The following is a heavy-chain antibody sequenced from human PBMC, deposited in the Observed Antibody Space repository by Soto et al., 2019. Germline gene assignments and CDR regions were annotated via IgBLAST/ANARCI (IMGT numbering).Heavy chain of an antibody. CDR3: ARFHCSGGSCYPDV. CDR1: GFSLSTSGMR. D-gene: IGHD2-15*01. J-gene: IGHJ6*02. CDR2: IDWDDDK. Sequence: SGPTLVNPPQTLTLTCTFSGFSLSTSGMRVSWIRQPPGKALEWLARIDWDDDKFYSTSLKTRLTISKDTSKNQVVLTMTNMDPVDTATYYCARFHCSGGSCYPDVWGQGTTVTVSS. V-gene: IGHV2-70*04.